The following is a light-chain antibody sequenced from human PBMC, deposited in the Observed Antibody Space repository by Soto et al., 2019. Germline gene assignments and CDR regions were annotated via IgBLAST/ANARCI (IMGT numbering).Light chain of an antibody. CDR2: GDN. CDR3: SSYTSSITLAV. CDR1: SSNIGANND. V-gene: IGLV1-40*01. Sequence: QSVLTQPPSVSGAPGQRVIISCTGGSSNIGANNDVHWYQQTPGRAPKLLIYGDNNRPSGVPDRFSGSKSGNTASLTISGLQAEDEADYYCSSYTSSITLAVFGGGTKLTVL. J-gene: IGLJ2*01.